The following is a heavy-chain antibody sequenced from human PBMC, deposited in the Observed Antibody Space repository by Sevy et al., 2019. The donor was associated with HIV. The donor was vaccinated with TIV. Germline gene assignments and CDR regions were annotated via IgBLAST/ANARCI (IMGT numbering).Heavy chain of an antibody. V-gene: IGHV3-15*01. D-gene: IGHD5-12*01. CDR2: IKSKTDGGTI. Sequence: GGSLRLSCAASGFTFSSAWMSWVRLAPGKGLEWVGRIKSKTDGGTIDYAAPVKGGFTISREESKNTLYLQMNSLKTEGTAVYYCITDPGYRGYDEEVINYYYYGMDVWGQGTTVTVSS. CDR1: GFTFSSAW. CDR3: ITDPGYRGYDEEVINYYYYGMDV. J-gene: IGHJ6*02.